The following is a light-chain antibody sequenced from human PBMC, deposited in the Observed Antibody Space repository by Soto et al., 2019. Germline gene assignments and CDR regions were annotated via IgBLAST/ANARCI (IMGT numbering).Light chain of an antibody. Sequence: QSVLTQPPSASGTRGQKITISCSGTSSNIGVNYVYWYQQLPGAAPTTVSYKKCHRPYGGPDRFSGSKSGTSASLAISGLRSEDEADYYCAVWDDSLSGHYVFGTGTKVTVL. CDR1: SSNIGVNY. V-gene: IGLV1-47*01. J-gene: IGLJ1*01. CDR3: AVWDDSLSGHYV. CDR2: KKC.